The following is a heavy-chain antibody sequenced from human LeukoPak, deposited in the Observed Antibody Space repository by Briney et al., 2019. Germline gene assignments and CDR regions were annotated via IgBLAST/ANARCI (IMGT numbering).Heavy chain of an antibody. Sequence: PSYSLALTYTVSNGSTTSSYWTWIRQPPGKGLESIGTINKSAGNRYNPSLESRVTIFQDMSKNQISLELHSLTATDTAVYYCARATNDAWNAHCTGGLYYMDVWGQGATVFVFS. CDR1: NGSTTSSY. D-gene: IGHD3-3*01. V-gene: IGHV4-59*07. CDR3: ARATNDAWNAHCTGGLYYMDV. J-gene: IGHJ6*03. CDR2: INKSAGN.